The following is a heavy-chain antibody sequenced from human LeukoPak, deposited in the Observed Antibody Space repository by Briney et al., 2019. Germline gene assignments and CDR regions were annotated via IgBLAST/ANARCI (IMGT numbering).Heavy chain of an antibody. V-gene: IGHV4-31*03. Sequence: SLTLSLTCTVSGGSISSGGYYWSWIRQHPGKGLEWIGYIYYSGSTYYNPSLKSRVTISVDTSKNQFSLKLSSVTAADTAVYYCASTTAEGYYFDYWGQGTLVTVSS. CDR2: IYYSGST. D-gene: IGHD6-13*01. CDR1: GGSISSGGYY. J-gene: IGHJ4*02. CDR3: ASTTAEGYYFDY.